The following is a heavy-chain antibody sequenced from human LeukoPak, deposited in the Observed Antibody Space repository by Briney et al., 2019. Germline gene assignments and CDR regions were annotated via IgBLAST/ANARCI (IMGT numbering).Heavy chain of an antibody. CDR3: AKDVSSRKADAFDI. J-gene: IGHJ3*02. Sequence: GRSLRLSCAASGFTFDDYAMHWVRQAPGKGLEWVSGISWNSGSIGYADSVKGRFTISRDNAKNSLYLQMNSLRAEDTALYYCAKDVSSRKADAFDIWGQGTMVTVSS. CDR2: ISWNSGSI. CDR1: GFTFDDYA. D-gene: IGHD6-13*01. V-gene: IGHV3-9*01.